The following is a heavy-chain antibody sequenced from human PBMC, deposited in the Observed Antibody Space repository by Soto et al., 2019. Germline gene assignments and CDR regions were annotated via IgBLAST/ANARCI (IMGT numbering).Heavy chain of an antibody. CDR1: GVSVSSGSFS. J-gene: IGHJ4*02. D-gene: IGHD4-17*01. CDR3: ARGATVTQFDY. CDR2: GSYSGTT. V-gene: IGHV4-61*01. Sequence: SETLSLTCTVSGVSVSSGSFSWAWIRQPPGKGLEWIGFGSYSGTTNYKPSLKSRVTISVDTSRSQISLKVSSLTAADTAVYYCARGATVTQFDYWGRGTLVTVYS.